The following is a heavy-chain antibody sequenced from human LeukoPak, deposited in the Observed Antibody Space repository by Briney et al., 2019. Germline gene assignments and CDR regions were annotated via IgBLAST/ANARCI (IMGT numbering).Heavy chain of an antibody. J-gene: IGHJ3*02. CDR1: GFTFSSYW. Sequence: GGSLRLSCAASGFTFSSYWMSWVRQAPGKGLELVANIKQDGSEKYYVDSVKGRFTISRDNAKNSLYLQMNSLRAEDTAVYYCAREYGYAAIDIWGQGTMVTVSS. CDR2: IKQDGSEK. V-gene: IGHV3-7*01. CDR3: AREYGYAAIDI. D-gene: IGHD5-18*01.